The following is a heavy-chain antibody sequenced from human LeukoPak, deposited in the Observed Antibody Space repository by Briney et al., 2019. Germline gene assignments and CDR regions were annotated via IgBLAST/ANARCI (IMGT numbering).Heavy chain of an antibody. V-gene: IGHV4-61*02. D-gene: IGHD4-17*01. J-gene: IGHJ4*02. CDR2: IYSSGST. CDR3: ARRLPTVTTWLDY. CDR1: GGSISSGSYY. Sequence: SETLSLTCTVSGGSISSGSYYWSWIRQPAGKGLEWIGRIYSSGSTNYNPSLKSRVTISLDTSKNQFSLKLSSVTAADTAVYYCARRLPTVTTWLDYWGQGTLVTVSS.